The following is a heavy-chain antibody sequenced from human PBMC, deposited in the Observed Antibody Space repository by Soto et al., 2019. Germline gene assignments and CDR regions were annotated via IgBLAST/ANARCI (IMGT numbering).Heavy chain of an antibody. CDR1: GGSISSYY. V-gene: IGHV4-59*08. CDR2: IYYSGST. Sequence: PSETLSLTCTVSGGSISSYYWNWIRQPPGKGLEWIGYIYYSGSTNYNPSFTSRVTISLDTSKNQFSLKMSSVTAADTAVYYYARRICSSSTCYPSCDNRFEPWGQGTLVTVSA. J-gene: IGHJ5*02. D-gene: IGHD2-2*01. CDR3: ARRICSSSTCYPSCDNRFEP.